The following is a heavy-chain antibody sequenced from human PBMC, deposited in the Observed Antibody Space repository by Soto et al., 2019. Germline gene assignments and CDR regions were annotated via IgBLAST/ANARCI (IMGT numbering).Heavy chain of an antibody. CDR3: APGGDTLVVPS. J-gene: IGHJ4*02. CDR1: GGSFSGYY. V-gene: IGHV4-34*01. Sequence: PSETLSLTCAVYGGSFSGYYWSWIRQPPGKGLEWIGEINHSGSTHYNPSLKSRVTISVDTSQNHFSLKLSSVTAADTAVYYCAPGGDTLVVPSWGQGTLVTVSS. CDR2: INHSGST. D-gene: IGHD2-2*01.